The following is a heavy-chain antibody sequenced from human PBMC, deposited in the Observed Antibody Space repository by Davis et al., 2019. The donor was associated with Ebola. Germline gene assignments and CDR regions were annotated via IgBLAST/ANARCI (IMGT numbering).Heavy chain of an antibody. CDR2: ISGSGRGT. CDR1: GFTFNNYA. CDR3: AKGATYSSGWYQNPLDSIDM. V-gene: IGHV3-23*01. Sequence: GGSLRLSCVASGFTFNNYAMNWVRQAPGRGLEWVSSISGSGRGTFYADSVKGRFIISRDNSRNTLSLQMNTLIAEDSAIYYCAKGATYSSGWYQNPLDSIDMWGQGTMVTVSS. D-gene: IGHD6-19*01. J-gene: IGHJ3*02.